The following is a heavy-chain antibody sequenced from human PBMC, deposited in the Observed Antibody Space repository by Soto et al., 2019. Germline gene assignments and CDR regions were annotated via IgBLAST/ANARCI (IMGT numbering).Heavy chain of an antibody. CDR3: AMEISSGWYNWFDP. Sequence: PGGSLRLSCAASGFTFSSYSMNWARQAPGKGLEWVSYISSSSSTMFYADSVKGRFTISRDNAKNSLYLQMNSLRDEDTAVYYCAMEISSGWYNWFDPWGQGTLVTVSS. CDR1: GFTFSSYS. J-gene: IGHJ5*02. D-gene: IGHD6-19*01. V-gene: IGHV3-48*02. CDR2: ISSSSSTM.